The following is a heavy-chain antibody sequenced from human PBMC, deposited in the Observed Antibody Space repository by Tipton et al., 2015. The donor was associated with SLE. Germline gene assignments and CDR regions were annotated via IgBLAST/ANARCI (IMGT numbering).Heavy chain of an antibody. V-gene: IGHV4-61*09. Sequence: TLSLTCTVSGGSISSGSYYWSWIRQPAGKGLEWIGYIYTSGSTNYNPSLKSRVTISVDTSKNQFSLKLSSVTAADTAVYYCARKCSGGSCYNYWGQGTLVTVSS. CDR1: GGSISSGSYY. CDR3: ARKCSGGSCYNY. D-gene: IGHD2-15*01. J-gene: IGHJ4*02. CDR2: IYTSGST.